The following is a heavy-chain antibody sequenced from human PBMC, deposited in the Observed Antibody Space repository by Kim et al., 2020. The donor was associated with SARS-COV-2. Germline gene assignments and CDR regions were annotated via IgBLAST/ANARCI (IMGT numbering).Heavy chain of an antibody. CDR2: ISYDGSNK. V-gene: IGHV3-30*18. CDR1: GFTFSSYG. D-gene: IGHD3-3*01. Sequence: GGSLRLSCAASGFTFSSYGMHWVRQAPGKGLEWVAVISYDGSNKYYADSVKGRFTISRDNSKNTLYLQMNSLRAEDTAVYYCAKGAAGITIFGPTDYWGQGTLVTVSS. J-gene: IGHJ4*02. CDR3: AKGAAGITIFGPTDY.